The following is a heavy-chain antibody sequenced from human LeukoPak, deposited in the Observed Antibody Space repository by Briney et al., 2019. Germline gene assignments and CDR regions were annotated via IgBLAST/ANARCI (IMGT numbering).Heavy chain of an antibody. J-gene: IGHJ5*02. Sequence: SETLSLTCTVSGGSISSYYWSWIRQPPGKGLEWIGYIYYSGSTNYNPSLKSRVTISVGTSKNQFSLKLSSVTAADTAVYYCARHSPRPVLGWFDPWGQGTLVTVSS. CDR2: IYYSGST. V-gene: IGHV4-59*08. CDR1: GGSISSYY. CDR3: ARHSPRPVLGWFDP. D-gene: IGHD1-1*01.